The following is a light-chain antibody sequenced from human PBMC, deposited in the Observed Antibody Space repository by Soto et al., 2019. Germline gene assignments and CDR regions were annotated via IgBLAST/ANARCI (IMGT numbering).Light chain of an antibody. Sequence: QSALTQPPSASGSPGQSVTISCTGTSSDVGGYNYVSWYQQHPGKAPKLMIYEVSKRPSGVPGRFSGSKSGNTASLTVSGLQAEDEADYYCSSYAGSNKVVFGGGTKGTVL. J-gene: IGLJ2*01. CDR1: SSDVGGYNY. CDR3: SSYAGSNKVV. CDR2: EVS. V-gene: IGLV2-8*01.